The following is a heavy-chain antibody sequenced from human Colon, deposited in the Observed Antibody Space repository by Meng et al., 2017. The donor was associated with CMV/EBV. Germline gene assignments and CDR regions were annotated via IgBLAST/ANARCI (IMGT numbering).Heavy chain of an antibody. CDR3: AKAFRQLFAPENGLDV. V-gene: IGHV3-33*06. J-gene: IGHJ6*02. D-gene: IGHD1-1*01. Sequence: GGSLRLSCEASGFTFSNYDMHWVRQAPGKGLEWVAVIWYDGRKENCADSVKGRFTISRDNSQNKLYLQMNSLRAEDTGVYYCAKAFRQLFAPENGLDVWGQGTT. CDR1: GFTFSNYD. CDR2: IWYDGRKE.